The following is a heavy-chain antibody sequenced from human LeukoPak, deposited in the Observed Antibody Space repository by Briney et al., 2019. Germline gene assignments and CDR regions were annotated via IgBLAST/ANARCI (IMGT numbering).Heavy chain of an antibody. CDR1: GGSISSYY. CDR3: ARYRSGDWFFLDY. V-gene: IGHV4-4*07. Sequence: NPSETLSLTCTVSGGSISSYYWSWIRQPAGKGLEWIGRIYTSGSTNYNPSLKSRVTISLDKSKNQFSLQLSSVTDADTAVYYCARYRSGDWFFLDYWGQGTQVTVSP. D-gene: IGHD3-9*01. J-gene: IGHJ4*02. CDR2: IYTSGST.